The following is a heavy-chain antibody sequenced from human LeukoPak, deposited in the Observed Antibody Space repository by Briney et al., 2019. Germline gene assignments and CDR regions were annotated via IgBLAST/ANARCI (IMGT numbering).Heavy chain of an antibody. V-gene: IGHV4-61*01. J-gene: IGHJ5*02. CDR3: ARVPGDDYYDSSGYYP. CDR1: GGSVSSGSYY. D-gene: IGHD3-22*01. Sequence: SETLSLTCTVSGGSVSSGSYYWSWIRQPPGKGLEWLGYIYHSGSTNYNPSLKSRLTISVDTSKSQFSLNLSSVTAADTAVYYCARVPGDDYYDSSGYYPWGQGTLVTVSS. CDR2: IYHSGST.